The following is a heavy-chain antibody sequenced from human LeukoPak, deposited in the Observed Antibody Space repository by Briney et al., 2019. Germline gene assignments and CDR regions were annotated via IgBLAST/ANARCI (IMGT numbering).Heavy chain of an antibody. Sequence: ASVKVSCKASGYSFTEYYLHWVRQAPGQGFEWVGWINPNSGDTNYAQKFQGRVTMTRDTSISTAHMEMSRLRSDDTAVYYCARANFLYCSSTTCLFDYWGQGTLVTVSS. V-gene: IGHV1-2*02. CDR1: GYSFTEYY. CDR2: INPNSGDT. CDR3: ARANFLYCSSTTCLFDY. D-gene: IGHD2-2*01. J-gene: IGHJ4*02.